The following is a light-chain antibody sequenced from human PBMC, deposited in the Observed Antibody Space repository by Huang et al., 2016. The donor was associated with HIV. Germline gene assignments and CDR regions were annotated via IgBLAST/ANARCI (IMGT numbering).Light chain of an antibody. CDR2: DTS. CDR1: QGVSGF. Sequence: EIVLTQSPATLSLSPGERATLSYRASQGVSGFLGWYQQRPGQAPRLLIYDTSNRATGVPARFSGSGSGTDFTLTISSLEPEDFAVYYCHQRSNWHYTFGQGTKLEIK. V-gene: IGKV3D-11*01. J-gene: IGKJ2*01. CDR3: HQRSNWHYT.